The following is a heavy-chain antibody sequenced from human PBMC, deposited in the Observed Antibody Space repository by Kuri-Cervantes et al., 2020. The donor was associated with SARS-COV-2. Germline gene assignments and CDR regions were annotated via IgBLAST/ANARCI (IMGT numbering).Heavy chain of an antibody. V-gene: IGHV1-69*13. D-gene: IGHD6-13*01. Sequence: SVKVSCKASGGTFSSYAISWVRQAPGLGLEWMGRIIPIFGTANYAQKFQGRVTITADESTSTAYMELSSLRPEDTAVYYCARDPSTYRAAAGYFDYWGQGTLVTVSS. J-gene: IGHJ4*02. CDR1: GGTFSSYA. CDR2: IIPIFGTA. CDR3: ARDPSTYRAAAGYFDY.